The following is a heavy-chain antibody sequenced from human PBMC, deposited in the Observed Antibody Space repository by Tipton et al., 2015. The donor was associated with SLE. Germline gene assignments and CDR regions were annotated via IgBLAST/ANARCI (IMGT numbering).Heavy chain of an antibody. V-gene: IGHV4-39*07. CDR3: ARSYCGGDCYDNWFDP. J-gene: IGHJ5*02. CDR2: INHSGST. CDR1: GDFMRDSSFH. D-gene: IGHD2-21*01. Sequence: LRLSCTVSGDFMRDSSFHWGWIRQPPGKGLEWIGEINHSGSTNYNPSLKSRVTISLDTSKNQFSLKLSSVTAADTAVYYCARSYCGGDCYDNWFDPWGQGTLVTVSS.